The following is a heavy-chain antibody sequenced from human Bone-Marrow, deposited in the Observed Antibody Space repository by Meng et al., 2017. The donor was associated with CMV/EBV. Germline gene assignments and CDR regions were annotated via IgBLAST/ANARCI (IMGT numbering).Heavy chain of an antibody. D-gene: IGHD4-11*01. CDR3: ARSDYSNLYYGMDV. Sequence: SETLSLTCTVSGGSISSYYWSWIRQPPGKGLEWIGEINHSESTNYNPSLKSRVTISIDTSKNQFSLKLSSVTAADTAVYYCARSDYSNLYYGMDVWGQGPTVTGYS. V-gene: IGHV4-34*01. CDR2: INHSEST. J-gene: IGHJ6*01. CDR1: GGSISSYY.